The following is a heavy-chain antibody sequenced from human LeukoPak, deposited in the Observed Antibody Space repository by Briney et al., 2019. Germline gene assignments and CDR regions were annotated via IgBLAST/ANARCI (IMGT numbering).Heavy chain of an antibody. J-gene: IGHJ6*03. CDR1: GYSFSNYP. D-gene: IGHD3-3*01. CDR3: ARGAVQFLEWPSGMDV. V-gene: IGHV1-18*01. CDR2: ISNYDGRT. Sequence: ASVKVSCRASGYSFSNYPMSWVRQAPGRGLEWVGWISNYDGRTVYGQRLQGRVTLTRDTSTSTAYMELTSLTSDDTAIYYCARGAVQFLEWPSGMDVWGIGTTVIVSS.